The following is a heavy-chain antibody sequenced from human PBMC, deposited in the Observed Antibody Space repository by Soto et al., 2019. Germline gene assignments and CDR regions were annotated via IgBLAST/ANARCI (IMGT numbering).Heavy chain of an antibody. D-gene: IGHD2-2*01. J-gene: IGHJ5*02. V-gene: IGHV3-7*03. CDR3: ARGYCSDTNCHANWFDP. Sequence: EVHLVESGGGLVQPGGFLRLSCAASGFTFSSYWMNWVRQTPGMGLEWVANIKHDGSEKYYVDSVKGRFTISRDNAKNSLYLQMNSLRAEDTAVYFCARGYCSDTNCHANWFDPWGQGTLVTVSS. CDR1: GFTFSSYW. CDR2: IKHDGSEK.